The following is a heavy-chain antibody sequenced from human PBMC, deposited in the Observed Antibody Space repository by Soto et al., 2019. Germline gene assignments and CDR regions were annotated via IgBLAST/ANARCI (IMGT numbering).Heavy chain of an antibody. CDR2: ISAYNGNT. V-gene: IGHV1-18*01. J-gene: IGHJ6*02. CDR1: GYTFTSYG. D-gene: IGHD2-15*01. CDR3: AISSGGRHYYYGMDV. Sequence: QVQLVQSGAEVKKPGASVKVSCKASGYTFTSYGISWVRQAPGQGLEWMGWISAYNGNTYYAQKLQGRVTMTTDTYTSTAYMERRSLSSDDTAVYYCAISSGGRHYYYGMDVWGQGTTVTVSS.